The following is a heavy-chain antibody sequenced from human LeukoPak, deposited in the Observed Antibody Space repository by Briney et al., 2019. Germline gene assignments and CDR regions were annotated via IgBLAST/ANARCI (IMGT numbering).Heavy chain of an antibody. Sequence: PGRSLRLSCAASGFTFDDYAMHWVRQAPGKGLEWVSGISWNSGSIGYADSVKGRFTISRDNAKNSLYLQMNSLRAEDTALYYCAKDAFIVAAGRSVTWGQGTLVTVSS. CDR1: GFTFDDYA. V-gene: IGHV3-9*01. CDR2: ISWNSGSI. D-gene: IGHD6-13*01. J-gene: IGHJ5*02. CDR3: AKDAFIVAAGRSVT.